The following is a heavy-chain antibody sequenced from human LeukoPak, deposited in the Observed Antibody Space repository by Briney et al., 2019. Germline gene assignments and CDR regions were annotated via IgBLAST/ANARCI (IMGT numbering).Heavy chain of an antibody. Sequence: PSETLSLTCTVSGGSISSSSYYWGWVRQAPGKGLEWVSAISGSGGSTYYADSVKGRFTISRDNSKNTLYLQMNSLRAEDTAVYYCAKVGMPLYYYDSSGSQEKSKFDYWGQGTLVTVSS. CDR1: GGSISSSSYY. D-gene: IGHD3-22*01. J-gene: IGHJ4*02. CDR3: AKVGMPLYYYDSSGSQEKSKFDY. V-gene: IGHV3-23*01. CDR2: ISGSGGST.